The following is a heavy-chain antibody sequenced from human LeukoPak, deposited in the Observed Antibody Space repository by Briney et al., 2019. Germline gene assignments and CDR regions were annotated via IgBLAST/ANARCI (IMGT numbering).Heavy chain of an antibody. CDR2: ISYDGSNK. D-gene: IGHD3-22*01. V-gene: IGHV3-30*03. Sequence: PGGSLRLSCAASGFTFSSYGMHWVRQAPGKGLEWVAVISYDGSNKYYADSVKGRFTISRDNSKNTLYLQMNSLRVEDTAVYYCARDGRWINYYDGSSPVWGQGTLVTVSP. CDR3: ARDGRWINYYDGSSPV. CDR1: GFTFSSYG. J-gene: IGHJ4*02.